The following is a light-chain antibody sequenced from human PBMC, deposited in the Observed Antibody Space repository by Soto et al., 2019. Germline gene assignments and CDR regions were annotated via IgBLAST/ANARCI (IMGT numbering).Light chain of an antibody. Sequence: QSVLTQPASVSGSPGQSITISCTGTSSDVGAYDFVSWYQHSPGKAPKLVTFDVTHRPPGISDRFSGSKSANTASLTISGLQAADEAFYYCSSYTTRSTLVFGGGTKLTV. CDR2: DVT. V-gene: IGLV2-14*01. J-gene: IGLJ2*01. CDR3: SSYTTRSTLV. CDR1: SSDVGAYDF.